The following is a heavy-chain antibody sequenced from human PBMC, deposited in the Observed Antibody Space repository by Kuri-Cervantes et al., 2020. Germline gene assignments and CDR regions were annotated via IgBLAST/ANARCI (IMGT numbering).Heavy chain of an antibody. CDR2: IYTSGST. J-gene: IGHJ4*02. CDR1: GGSISSYY. CDR3: ASTPGVVVPAAMGVGRDYFDY. Sequence: SETLSLTCTVSGGSISSYYWSWIRQPAGKGLEWIGRIYTSGSTNYNPSLKSRVTMSVDTSKNQFSLKLSSVTAADTAVCYCASTPGVVVPAAMGVGRDYFDYWGQGTLVTVSS. V-gene: IGHV4-4*07. D-gene: IGHD2-2*01.